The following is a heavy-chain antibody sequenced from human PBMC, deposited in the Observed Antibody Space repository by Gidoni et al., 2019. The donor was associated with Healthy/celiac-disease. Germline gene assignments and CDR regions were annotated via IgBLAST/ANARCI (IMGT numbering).Heavy chain of an antibody. J-gene: IGHJ6*02. V-gene: IGHV1-18*01. Sequence: QVQLVQSGAEVKKPGASVKVSCKASGYTFTSYGISWVRQAPGQGLEWMGWISAYKGNTNYAQKLQGRVTMTTDTSTSTAYMELRSLRSDDTAVYYCARVKGYYYGSGSYDYYGMDVWGQGTTVTVSS. CDR3: ARVKGYYYGSGSYDYYGMDV. D-gene: IGHD3-10*01. CDR1: GYTFTSYG. CDR2: ISAYKGNT.